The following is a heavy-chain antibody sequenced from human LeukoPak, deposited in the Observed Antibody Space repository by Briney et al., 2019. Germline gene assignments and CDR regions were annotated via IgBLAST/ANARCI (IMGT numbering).Heavy chain of an antibody. CDR1: GFTFSSYG. CDR2: IRYDGSNK. Sequence: GGSLRLSCAASGFTFSSYGMHWVRQAPGKGLEWVAFIRYDGSNKYYADSVKGRFTISRDNSKNTLYLQMNSLRAEDTAVYYCARLRSSGWYPSKNYFDYWGQGTLVTVSS. CDR3: ARLRSSGWYPSKNYFDY. D-gene: IGHD6-19*01. V-gene: IGHV3-30*02. J-gene: IGHJ4*02.